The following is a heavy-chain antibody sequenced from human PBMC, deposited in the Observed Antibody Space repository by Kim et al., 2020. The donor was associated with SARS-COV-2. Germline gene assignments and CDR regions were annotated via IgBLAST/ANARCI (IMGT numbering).Heavy chain of an antibody. Sequence: GSTYYAYSVKGRFTISSDNSKNTLYLQMNSLRAEDTAVYYCARGDDYGDYWGQGTLVTVSS. CDR2: GST. V-gene: IGHV3-53*01. J-gene: IGHJ4*02. CDR3: ARGDDYGDY.